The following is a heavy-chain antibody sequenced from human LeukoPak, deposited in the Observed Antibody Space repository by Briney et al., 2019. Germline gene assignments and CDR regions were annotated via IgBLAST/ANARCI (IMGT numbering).Heavy chain of an antibody. J-gene: IGHJ3*02. D-gene: IGHD2-15*01. CDR2: IYSGGST. CDR1: EFSVGSNY. Sequence: HPGGSLRLSCAASEFSVGSNYMAWVRQAPGKGLEWVSLIYSGGSTYYADSVKGRFTISRDNSKNTLYLQMNSLGAEDTAVYYCARVGCSGGSCYLGAFDIWGQGTMVTVSS. CDR3: ARVGCSGGSCYLGAFDI. V-gene: IGHV3-66*01.